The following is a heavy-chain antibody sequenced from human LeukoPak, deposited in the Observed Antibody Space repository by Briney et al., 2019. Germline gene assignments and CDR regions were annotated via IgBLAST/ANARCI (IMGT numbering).Heavy chain of an antibody. CDR3: ARRNTVTTFYYYMDL. Sequence: ASVKVSCKASAYTFASYGVSWVRQPPGQGLEWMGCSRNYTGTTTYTQKLQSRVTMTTDTSTSTAYTEQRSLRSDDTAVYYCARRNTVTTFYYYMDLWGKGTTVTISS. CDR1: AYTFASYG. CDR2: SRNYTGTT. V-gene: IGHV1-18*01. J-gene: IGHJ6*03. D-gene: IGHD4-17*01.